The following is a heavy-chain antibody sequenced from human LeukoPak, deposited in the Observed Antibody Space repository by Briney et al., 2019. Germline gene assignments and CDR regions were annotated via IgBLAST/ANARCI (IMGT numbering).Heavy chain of an antibody. CDR3: AKDGCSTSCYVNRGSGDY. CDR1: GFTFSSYG. D-gene: IGHD2-2*01. CDR2: ISYDGSNK. J-gene: IGHJ4*02. V-gene: IGHV3-30*18. Sequence: GGSLRLSCAASGFTFSSYGMHWVRQAPGKGLERVAVISYDGSNKYYADSVKGRFTISRDNSKNTLYLQMNSLRAEDTAVYYCAKDGCSTSCYVNRGSGDYWGQGTLVTVSS.